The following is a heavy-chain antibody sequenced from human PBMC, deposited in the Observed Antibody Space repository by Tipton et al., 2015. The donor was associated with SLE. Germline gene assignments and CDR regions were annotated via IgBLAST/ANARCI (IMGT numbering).Heavy chain of an antibody. CDR2: IYYSGST. Sequence: TLSLTCTVSGGSISSGGYYWSWIRQHPGKGLEWIGYIYYSGSTYYNPSLKSRVTISVDTSKNQFSLKLSSVTAADTAMYYCARGLRFSVPFDYWGQGTLVTVSS. V-gene: IGHV4-31*03. CDR1: GGSISSGGYY. D-gene: IGHD3-3*01. J-gene: IGHJ4*02. CDR3: ARGLRFSVPFDY.